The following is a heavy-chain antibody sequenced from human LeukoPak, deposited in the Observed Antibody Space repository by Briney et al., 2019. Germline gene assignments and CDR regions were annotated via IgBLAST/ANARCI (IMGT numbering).Heavy chain of an antibody. D-gene: IGHD3-22*01. CDR2: IYSGGST. Sequence: GGSLRLSCAASGFTVSSNYMSWVRQAPGKGLEWVSVIYSGGSTYYADSVKGRFTISRDNSKNTLYLQMNSLRAEDTAVYYCAKATYYYDSSAQALDYWGQGTLVTVSS. CDR3: AKATYYYDSSAQALDY. CDR1: GFTVSSNY. J-gene: IGHJ4*02. V-gene: IGHV3-53*01.